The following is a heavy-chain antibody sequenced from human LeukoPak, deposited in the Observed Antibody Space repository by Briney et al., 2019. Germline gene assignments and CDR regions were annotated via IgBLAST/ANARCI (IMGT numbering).Heavy chain of an antibody. CDR3: ARGVTMIVVVIHDWYFDL. J-gene: IGHJ2*01. V-gene: IGHV4-39*01. Sequence: SETLSLTCTVSGVSISSSSYYWGWIRQPPGKGLEWIGSIYYTRSTYYNPSLKSRVTISVDTSKNQFSLKLTSVTAADTAVYYCARGVTMIVVVIHDWYFDLWGRGTLVTVSS. D-gene: IGHD3-22*01. CDR1: GVSISSSSYY. CDR2: IYYTRST.